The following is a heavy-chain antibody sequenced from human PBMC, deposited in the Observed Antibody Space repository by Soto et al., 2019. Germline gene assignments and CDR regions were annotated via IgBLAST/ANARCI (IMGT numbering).Heavy chain of an antibody. D-gene: IGHD3-3*01. CDR3: AKDTAYYDFWSGYYPL. Sequence: GGSLRLSCAASGFTFSSYGMHWVRQAPGKGLEWVAVISYDGSNKYYADSVKGRFTISRDNSKNTLYLQMNSLRAEDTAVYYCAKDTAYYDFWSGYYPLWGQGTLVTVS. CDR2: ISYDGSNK. V-gene: IGHV3-30*18. CDR1: GFTFSSYG. J-gene: IGHJ4*02.